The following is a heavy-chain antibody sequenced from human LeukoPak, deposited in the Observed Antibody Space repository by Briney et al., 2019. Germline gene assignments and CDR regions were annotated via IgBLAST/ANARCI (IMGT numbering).Heavy chain of an antibody. Sequence: SETPSLTCSVSGGSISANYWSWIRQPAGKGLEWIGRIYNTGNTNYSPSLESRVTMSADTSKNQFSLRLSSVTAADTAVYYCARGSVDSSGYYVFDYWGQGNLVTVSS. CDR3: ARGSVDSSGYYVFDY. V-gene: IGHV4-4*07. CDR2: IYNTGNT. D-gene: IGHD3-22*01. CDR1: GGSISANY. J-gene: IGHJ4*02.